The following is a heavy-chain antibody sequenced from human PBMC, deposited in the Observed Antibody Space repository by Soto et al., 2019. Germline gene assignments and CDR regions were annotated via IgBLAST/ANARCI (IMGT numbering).Heavy chain of an antibody. CDR1: GFTFRNYG. D-gene: IGHD6-19*01. CDR3: AKSIVAVAGPIDY. CDR2: IGIGSSTT. V-gene: IGHV3-48*01. Sequence: PGGSLRLSCAASGFTFRNYGMNWVRQAPGKGLEWVSYIGIGSSTTYYADSVKGRFTISRDNAKNSLYLQMNSLRVEDTAVYYCAKSIVAVAGPIDYWGQGTLVTVSS. J-gene: IGHJ4*02.